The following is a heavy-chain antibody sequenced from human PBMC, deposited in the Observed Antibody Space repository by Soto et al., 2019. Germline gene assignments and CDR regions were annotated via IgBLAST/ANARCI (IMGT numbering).Heavy chain of an antibody. CDR3: ARDLTGSLDY. Sequence: QVQLVESGGGVVQPGRSLRLSCAASGFTFSSYGMHWVRQAPGKGLEWVAVIWYDGSNKYYADSVKGRFTISRDNSKNTRDLQMSSLRAEDTAVYYCARDLTGSLDYWGQGILVTVSS. J-gene: IGHJ4*02. V-gene: IGHV3-33*01. CDR1: GFTFSSYG. CDR2: IWYDGSNK. D-gene: IGHD7-27*01.